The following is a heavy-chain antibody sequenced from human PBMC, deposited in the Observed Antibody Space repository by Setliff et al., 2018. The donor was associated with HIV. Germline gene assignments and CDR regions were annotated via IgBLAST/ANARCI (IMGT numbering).Heavy chain of an antibody. CDR3: ARDFGFGGMDV. V-gene: IGHV3-7*01. D-gene: IGHD3-16*01. CDR2: IKGDGTAK. CDR1: GFTFSDYW. Sequence: WGSLRLSCVVSGFTFSDYWMTWVRQAPGKGLQWLTYIKGDGTAKHYVDSVKGRFTVSRDNAKNSLYLQIDSLRVEDTAVYYCARDFGFGGMDVWGQGTTVTVSS. J-gene: IGHJ6*02.